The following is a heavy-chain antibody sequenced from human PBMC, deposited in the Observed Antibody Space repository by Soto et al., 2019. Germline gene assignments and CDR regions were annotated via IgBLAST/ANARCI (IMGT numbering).Heavy chain of an antibody. Sequence: PSETLSLTCTVSGGAISSYYRTWIRQPAGKGLEWIGRIYSSGSTKYNPSLQSRVTMSLDTSKDQFSLRLTSVTAADTAVYYCARGQRFSDWFDPWGQGTLVTVSS. V-gene: IGHV4-4*07. CDR2: IYSSGST. CDR3: ARGQRFSDWFDP. J-gene: IGHJ5*02. CDR1: GGAISSYY. D-gene: IGHD3-3*01.